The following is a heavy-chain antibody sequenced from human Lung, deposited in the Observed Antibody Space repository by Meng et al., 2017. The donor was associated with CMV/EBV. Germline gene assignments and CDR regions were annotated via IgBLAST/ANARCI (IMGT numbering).Heavy chain of an antibody. D-gene: IGHD1-1*01. CDR2: ISDSGDAK. V-gene: IGHV3-11*04. J-gene: IGHJ4*02. Sequence: GGSLRLXCAASGFTFSDYYMSWIRQAPGKGLEWVSYISDSGDAKFYGDSVKGRFTISRDNAKRSIFLQLNSLRADDTAVYYCARFVKDTSTWYSNYFDHWXQGTVVTVSS. CDR3: ARFVKDTSTWYSNYFDH. CDR1: GFTFSDYY.